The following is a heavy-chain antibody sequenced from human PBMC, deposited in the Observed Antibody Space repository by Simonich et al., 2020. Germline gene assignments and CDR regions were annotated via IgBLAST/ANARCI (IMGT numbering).Heavy chain of an antibody. CDR3: AKRSGVSITGTFDY. Sequence: EVQLLESGGGLVQPGGSLRLSCAASGFTFSSYAMSWVRQAPGNGGGWVRAFSGSGCSTYYADSVKGRFNISRDNSKNTLYLQMNSLRAEDTAVYYCAKRSGVSITGTFDYWGQGTLVTVSS. J-gene: IGHJ4*02. D-gene: IGHD1-7*01. CDR2: FSGSGCST. V-gene: IGHV3-23*01. CDR1: GFTFSSYA.